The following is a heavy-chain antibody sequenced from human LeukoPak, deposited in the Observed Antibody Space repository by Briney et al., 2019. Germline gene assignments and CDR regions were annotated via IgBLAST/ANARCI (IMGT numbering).Heavy chain of an antibody. V-gene: IGHV1-69*04. Sequence: PAASVKVSCKASGGTFSSYAISWVRQAPGQGLEWMGRIIPIFGIANYAQKLQGRVTITADKSTSTAYMELSSLRSEDTAVYYCARDFVVVVPAADYYYYGMDVWGQGTTVTVSS. D-gene: IGHD2-2*01. CDR2: IIPIFGIA. CDR1: GGTFSSYA. J-gene: IGHJ6*02. CDR3: ARDFVVVVPAADYYYYGMDV.